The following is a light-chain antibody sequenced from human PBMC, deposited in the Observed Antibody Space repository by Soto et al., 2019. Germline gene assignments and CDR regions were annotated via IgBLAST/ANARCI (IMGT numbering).Light chain of an antibody. J-gene: IGKJ1*01. CDR3: QQYNNWPLT. V-gene: IGKV3-15*01. CDR1: QSVSTN. CDR2: GAS. Sequence: EIVLTQSPGTLALSPGERRTLSCRASQSVSTNSLAWYQQKPGQAPRLLIYGASTRATGIPARFSGSGSGTEFTLTTSSLQSEDFAAYYCQQYNNWPLTFGQGTKVDNK.